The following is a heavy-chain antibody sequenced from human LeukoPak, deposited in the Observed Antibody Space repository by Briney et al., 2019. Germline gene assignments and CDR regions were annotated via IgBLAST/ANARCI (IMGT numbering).Heavy chain of an antibody. J-gene: IGHJ4*02. D-gene: IGHD1/OR15-1a*01. CDR3: VREDAEQSFDY. V-gene: IGHV3-21*06. Sequence: PGGSLTLSCAASGFTFSSYSMNWVRQAPGKGLEWVSSISPTSSYIYYADSVKGRFTISRDNAKNSLYLQMNSLRAEDTAVYDCVREDAEQSFDYWGQGTLVAVSS. CDR1: GFTFSSYS. CDR2: ISPTSSYI.